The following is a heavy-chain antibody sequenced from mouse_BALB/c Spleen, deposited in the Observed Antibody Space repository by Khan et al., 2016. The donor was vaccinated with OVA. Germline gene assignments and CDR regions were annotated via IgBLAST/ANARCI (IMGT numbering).Heavy chain of an antibody. CDR1: GYTFTTYW. V-gene: IGHV1-7*01. D-gene: IGHD2-12*01. Sequence: QVQLKQSGAELAKPGASVKMSCTASGYTFTTYWIHWVKQRPGQGLEWIGYINPSTDYTEYNQKFKDKATLTTDKSSSEAKMHLSSMKSEDSAVCYFTRSILYCLFALWGQGTLVTVSA. CDR2: INPSTDYT. J-gene: IGHJ3*01. CDR3: TRSILYCLFAL.